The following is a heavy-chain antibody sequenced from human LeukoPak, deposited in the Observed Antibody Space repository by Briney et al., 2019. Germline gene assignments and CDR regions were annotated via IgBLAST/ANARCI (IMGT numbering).Heavy chain of an antibody. V-gene: IGHV4-34*01. J-gene: IGHJ5*02. CDR1: GGSFSGYY. CDR2: INHSGST. Sequence: SETLSLTCAIYGGSFSGYYWSWIRQPPGKGLEWIGEINHSGSTNYNPSLKSRVTISVDTSKNQFSLKLSSVTAADTAVYYCARWSGNNWFDPWGQGTLVIVSS. D-gene: IGHD3-3*01. CDR3: ARWSGNNWFDP.